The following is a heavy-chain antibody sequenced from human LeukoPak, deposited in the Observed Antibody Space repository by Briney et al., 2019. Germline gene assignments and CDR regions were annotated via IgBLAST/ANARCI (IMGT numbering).Heavy chain of an antibody. CDR3: ARGVSLWFGEPETYFDF. J-gene: IGHJ4*01. CDR1: GGSISSYY. CDR2: ISDTGTT. Sequence: RASETLSLTCTVSGGSISSYYWSWIRQPPGKGLEWMGYISDTGTTNYSPSLRGRLTISLDTSKNQFTLRLTSVTAADTAVYYCARGVSLWFGEPETYFDFWGRGTLVTVS. D-gene: IGHD3-10*01. V-gene: IGHV4-59*12.